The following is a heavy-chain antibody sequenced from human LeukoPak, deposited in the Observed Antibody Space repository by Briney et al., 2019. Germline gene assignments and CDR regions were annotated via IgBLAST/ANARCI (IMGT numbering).Heavy chain of an antibody. CDR2: ISGSSSYI. CDR1: GFTFSTYN. J-gene: IGHJ4*02. Sequence: GGSLRLSCAASGFTFSTYNMNWVRQAPGKGLEWVSSISGSSSYIYYADSVKGRFSISRDNAKNSLYLQMNSLRVEDTAVYYCAKLAKYFYGSETYYFFEHWGQGTPVTASS. V-gene: IGHV3-21*01. CDR3: AKLAKYFYGSETYYFFEH. D-gene: IGHD3-10*01.